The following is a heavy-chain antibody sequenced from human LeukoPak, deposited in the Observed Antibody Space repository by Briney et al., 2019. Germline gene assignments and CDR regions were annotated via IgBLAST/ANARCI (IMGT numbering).Heavy chain of an antibody. J-gene: IGHJ3*02. D-gene: IGHD2-15*01. Sequence: KTSETLSLTCAVSGGSFSDYYWNWIRQPPGKGLEWIGEINHSGSTNYNPSIKSRVTISIDTSKNQFSLKLSSVTAADTAVYYCARVVRRYCSGGSCYRGHAFDIWGQGTMVTVSS. CDR3: ARVVRRYCSGGSCYRGHAFDI. CDR2: INHSGST. V-gene: IGHV4-34*01. CDR1: GGSFSDYY.